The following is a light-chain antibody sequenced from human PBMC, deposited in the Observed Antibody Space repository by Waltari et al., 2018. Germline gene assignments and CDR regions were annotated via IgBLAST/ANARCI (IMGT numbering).Light chain of an antibody. Sequence: SALTQPDSVSGSPGQSFTISCSGSSSDSGGYNYVSWYQQHPGEAPKVIIYDVTNRPSGVSNRFSGSKSGSSASLIISGLQPEDEAVYYCSSFTSSTTGIFGGGTKLTVL. V-gene: IGLV2-14*03. CDR1: SSDSGGYNY. CDR3: SSFTSSTTGI. CDR2: DVT. J-gene: IGLJ2*01.